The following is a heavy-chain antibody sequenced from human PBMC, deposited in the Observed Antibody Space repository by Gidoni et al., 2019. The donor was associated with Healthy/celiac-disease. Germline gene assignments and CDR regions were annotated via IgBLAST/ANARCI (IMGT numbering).Heavy chain of an antibody. V-gene: IGHV3-23*01. J-gene: IGHJ4*02. Sequence: EVQLLESGGGLVQPGGSLRLSCAASGFTFSSYAMSWVRQAPGKGLEWVSAISGSGGSTYYADSVKGRFTISRDNSKNTLYLQMNSLRAEDTAVYYCAKDRRMGVVVPAATGYWGQGTLVTVSS. CDR3: AKDRRMGVVVPAATGY. CDR2: ISGSGGST. CDR1: GFTFSSYA. D-gene: IGHD2-2*01.